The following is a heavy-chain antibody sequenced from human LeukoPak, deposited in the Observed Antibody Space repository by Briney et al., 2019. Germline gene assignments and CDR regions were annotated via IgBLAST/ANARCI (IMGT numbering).Heavy chain of an antibody. CDR3: ARDPIAAAGLFDY. Sequence: GGSLRLSCAASGFTFSSYSMNWVRQAPGKGLEWVSSISSSSSYIYYADSVKGRFTISRDNAKNSLYLQMNSLRAEDTAVYYCARDPIAAAGLFDYWGQGTLVTVSS. CDR1: GFTFSSYS. D-gene: IGHD6-13*01. CDR2: ISSSSSYI. V-gene: IGHV3-21*01. J-gene: IGHJ4*02.